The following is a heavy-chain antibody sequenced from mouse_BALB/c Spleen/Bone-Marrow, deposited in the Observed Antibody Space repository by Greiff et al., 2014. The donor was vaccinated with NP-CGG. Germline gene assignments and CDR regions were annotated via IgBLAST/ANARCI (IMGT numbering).Heavy chain of an antibody. V-gene: IGHV3-2*02. CDR1: GYSITSDYA. CDR2: ISYSGST. Sequence: EVKLQESGPGLVKPSQSLSLTCTVTGYSITSDYAWNWIRQFPGNKLEWMSYISYSGSTNYNPSLKSRISITRDTSKNQFFLQLNSVTAEDTATYYCTRYDYDGVDYWGQGTTLTVSS. J-gene: IGHJ2*01. D-gene: IGHD2-4*01. CDR3: TRYDYDGVDY.